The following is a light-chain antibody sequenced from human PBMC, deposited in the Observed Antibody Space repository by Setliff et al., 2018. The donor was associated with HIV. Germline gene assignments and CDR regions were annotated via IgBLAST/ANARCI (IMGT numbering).Light chain of an antibody. CDR2: EVS. CDR3: CSYTGTSTFV. V-gene: IGLV2-23*02. CDR1: SSDVGSYDL. Sequence: QSALAQPASVSGSPGQSITISCTGTSSDVGSYDLVSWYRQHPGKAPKVMIYEVSKRPSGVSNRFSGSKSGNTASLTISGLRAEDEADYYCCSYTGTSTFVFGIGTKVTVL. J-gene: IGLJ1*01.